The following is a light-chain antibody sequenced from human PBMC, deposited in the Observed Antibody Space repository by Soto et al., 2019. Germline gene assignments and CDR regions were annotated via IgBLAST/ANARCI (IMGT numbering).Light chain of an antibody. Sequence: NFMLTQPHSVSESPGKTVTISCTRSSGSIASNYVQWYQQRPGSAPTTVIYEDNQRPSGVPDRFSGSIDSSSNSASLTISGQKTEDAADYYCQSYDSSNVVFGGGTQLTVL. CDR2: EDN. J-gene: IGLJ2*01. CDR3: QSYDSSNVV. V-gene: IGLV6-57*04. CDR1: SGSIASNY.